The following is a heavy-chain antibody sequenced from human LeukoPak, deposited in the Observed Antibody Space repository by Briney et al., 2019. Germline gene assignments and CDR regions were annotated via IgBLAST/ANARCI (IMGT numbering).Heavy chain of an antibody. V-gene: IGHV3-23*01. CDR3: AKEAHVAVTTYDY. CDR2: ISSSGGGT. CDR1: GFTFGTYG. D-gene: IGHD2-21*02. J-gene: IGHJ4*02. Sequence: GGSLRLSCAASGFTFGTYGMAWVRQAPGKGREWVSSISSSGGGTYYGDSVKGRFTISRDNSKNTLYLQMNSLRDEDTALYYCAKEAHVAVTTYDYWGQGTLVTVSS.